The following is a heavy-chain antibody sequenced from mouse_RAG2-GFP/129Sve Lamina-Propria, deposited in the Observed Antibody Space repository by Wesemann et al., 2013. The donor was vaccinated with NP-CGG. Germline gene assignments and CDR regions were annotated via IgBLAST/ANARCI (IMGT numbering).Heavy chain of an antibody. CDR3: ARTLITTVVAPDY. J-gene: IGHJ2*01. V-gene: IGHV9-3*01. Sequence: MGWINTYSGVPTYADDFKGRFAFSLETSASTAYLQINNLKNEDTATYFCARTLITTVVAPDYWGQGTTLTVSS. D-gene: IGHD1-1*01. CDR2: INTYSGVP.